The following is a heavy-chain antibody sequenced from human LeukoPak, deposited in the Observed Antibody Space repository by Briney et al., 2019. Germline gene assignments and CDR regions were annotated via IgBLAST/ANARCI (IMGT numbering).Heavy chain of an antibody. Sequence: SETLSLTCAVYGESFSDYYWSWIRQPPGKGLEWIGYIYYSGSTNYNPSLKSRVTISVDTSKNQFSLKLSSVTAADTAVYYCARTTEGGYTYDYFYYYYMDVWGKGTTVTISS. CDR3: ARTTEGGYTYDYFYYYYMDV. V-gene: IGHV4-59*01. CDR1: GESFSDYY. D-gene: IGHD5-18*01. J-gene: IGHJ6*03. CDR2: IYYSGST.